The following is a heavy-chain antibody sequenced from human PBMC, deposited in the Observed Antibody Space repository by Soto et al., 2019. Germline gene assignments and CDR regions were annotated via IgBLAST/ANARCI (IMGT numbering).Heavy chain of an antibody. J-gene: IGHJ3*01. CDR2: VHSDGTTT. CDR3: ARGDRGGFDL. CDR1: GFTFDYYW. D-gene: IGHD3-10*01. Sequence: GGSLRLSCAASGFTFDYYWMHLVRQAPGKVLVWVSRVHSDGTTTTYADSVKGRFTISRDNARNTVSLQMSSLRAEATAIYYCARGDRGGFDLWGHGTVVTVSS. V-gene: IGHV3-74*01.